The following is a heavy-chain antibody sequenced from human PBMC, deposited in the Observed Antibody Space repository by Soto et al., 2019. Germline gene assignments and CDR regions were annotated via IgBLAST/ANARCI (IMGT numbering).Heavy chain of an antibody. CDR1: GDTFSTYT. D-gene: IGHD2-2*01. CDR3: AREGLVLVPTTVNSDYYCYAMDV. Sequence: QVQLVQSGAEVKKPGSSVKVSCKASGDTFSTYTITWMRQAPGQGLEWMGGIIPRSATSNYARKFQGKVTITADESTSTANMSLSSLSSEDTAVYYCAREGLVLVPTTVNSDYYCYAMDVWGQGTPVTVSS. CDR2: IIPRSATS. V-gene: IGHV1-69*12. J-gene: IGHJ6*02.